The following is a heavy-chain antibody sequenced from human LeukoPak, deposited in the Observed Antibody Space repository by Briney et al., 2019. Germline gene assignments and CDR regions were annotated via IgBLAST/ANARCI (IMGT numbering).Heavy chain of an antibody. Sequence: GGSLRLSCAASGFTVSSNYMSWVRQAPGKGLEWVSVIYSGGSTHYADSVKGRFTISRDNSKNTLYLQMNSLRAEDTAVYYCARVMGRYCSSTSCYVDYWGQGTLVTVSS. CDR1: GFTVSSNY. CDR2: IYSGGST. CDR3: ARVMGRYCSSTSCYVDY. J-gene: IGHJ4*02. D-gene: IGHD2-2*01. V-gene: IGHV3-53*05.